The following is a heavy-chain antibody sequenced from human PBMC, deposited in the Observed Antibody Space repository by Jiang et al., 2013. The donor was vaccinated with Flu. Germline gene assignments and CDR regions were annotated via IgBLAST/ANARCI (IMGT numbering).Heavy chain of an antibody. Sequence: FSSYAISWVRQALDKGVEWMGGIIPXFGTANYAQKFQGRVTITADKSTSTAYMELSSLRSEDTAVYYCAREETGNYYFDYWGQGTLVTVSS. CDR2: IIPXFGTA. CDR3: AREETGNYYFDY. D-gene: IGHD1-14*01. CDR1: FSSYA. V-gene: IGHV1-69*06. J-gene: IGHJ4*02.